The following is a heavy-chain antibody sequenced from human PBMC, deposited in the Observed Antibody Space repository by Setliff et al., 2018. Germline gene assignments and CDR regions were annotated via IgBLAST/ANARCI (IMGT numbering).Heavy chain of an antibody. CDR1: GDTFTRYG. CDR2: IIPIFDSP. CDR3: ARDGDNYYDSSGYYLNHAFDI. D-gene: IGHD3-22*01. J-gene: IGHJ3*02. Sequence: VASVKVSCKASGDTFTRYGISWVRQAPGQGLEWVGTIIPIFDSPNTAQKFQDRVTITAEKSTSTVYMELSSLRSEDTAVYYCARDGDNYYDSSGYYLNHAFDIWGQGTMVTVSS. V-gene: IGHV1-69*06.